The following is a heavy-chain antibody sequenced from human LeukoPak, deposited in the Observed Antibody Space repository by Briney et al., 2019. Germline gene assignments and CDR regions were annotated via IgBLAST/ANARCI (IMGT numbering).Heavy chain of an antibody. CDR1: RFTLSTDS. CDR2: ISSRSTYI. CDR3: ARGHTAVTRHFDF. Sequence: GGSLRLSCAASRFTLSTDSMNWVRQALGQGLEWVSSISSRSTYIYYADSVKGRFTISRDNAKNLLCLDMNSLRAEDTAVYYCARGHTAVTRHFDFWGQGTLVTVSS. J-gene: IGHJ4*02. D-gene: IGHD4-17*01. V-gene: IGHV3-21*01.